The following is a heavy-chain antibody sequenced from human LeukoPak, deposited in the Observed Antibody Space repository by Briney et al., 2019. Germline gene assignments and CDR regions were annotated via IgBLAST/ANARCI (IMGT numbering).Heavy chain of an antibody. D-gene: IGHD3-22*01. CDR1: GYTSSRYW. Sequence: GGSLRLSCAASGYTSSRYWIHWVRQAPGKGLVWVSRINTDGTITTYADSVKGRFTISRDNAKNILYLQMNSLRVEDTAVYYCARDFSGYDDYWGQGTLVTVSS. J-gene: IGHJ4*02. CDR2: INTDGTIT. CDR3: ARDFSGYDDY. V-gene: IGHV3-74*01.